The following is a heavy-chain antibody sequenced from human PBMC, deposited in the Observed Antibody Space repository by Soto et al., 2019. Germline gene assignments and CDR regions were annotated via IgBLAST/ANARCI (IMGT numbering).Heavy chain of an antibody. Sequence: GGSLRLSCAASGFTFSSYAMSWVRQAPGKGLEWVSAISGSGGSTYYADSVKGRFTISRDNSKNTLYLQMNSLRAEDTAVYYCAKDPPLLVRGVIPENHYYYGMDVWGQGTTVTVSS. CDR3: AKDPPLLVRGVIPENHYYYGMDV. D-gene: IGHD3-10*01. CDR2: ISGSGGST. V-gene: IGHV3-23*01. J-gene: IGHJ6*02. CDR1: GFTFSSYA.